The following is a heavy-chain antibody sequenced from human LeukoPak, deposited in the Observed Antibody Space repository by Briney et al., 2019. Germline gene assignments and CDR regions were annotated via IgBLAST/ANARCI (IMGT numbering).Heavy chain of an antibody. D-gene: IGHD2-15*01. CDR1: GGAISSGSYY. J-gene: IGHJ4*02. CDR2: MYYTGST. CDR3: ARVADGILSEFDY. Sequence: SETLSLTCIVSGGAISSGSYYWGWIRQPPGKGLEWIGSMYYTGSTYNSPSLKSRVTISVDTSKNQFSLKLTSVTAADTAVYYCARVADGILSEFDYWGQGTLVTVSS. V-gene: IGHV4-39*07.